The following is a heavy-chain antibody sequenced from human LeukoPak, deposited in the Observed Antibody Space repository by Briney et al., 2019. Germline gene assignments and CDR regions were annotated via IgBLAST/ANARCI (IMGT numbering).Heavy chain of an antibody. CDR3: ARYYPVVGAFDI. Sequence: GASVKVSCKASGYTFTGYYMHWVRQATGQGLEWMGWINPNSGGTNYAQKFQGRVTMTRDTSISTAYMELSRLRSDDTAVYYCARYYPVVGAFDIWGQGTMVTVSS. CDR2: INPNSGGT. D-gene: IGHD3-10*01. CDR1: GYTFTGYY. J-gene: IGHJ3*02. V-gene: IGHV1-2*02.